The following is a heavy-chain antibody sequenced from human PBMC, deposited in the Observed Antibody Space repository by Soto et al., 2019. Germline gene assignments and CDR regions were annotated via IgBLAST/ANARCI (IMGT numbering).Heavy chain of an antibody. CDR3: AAAAIPVAGRHPDF. V-gene: IGHV1-2*02. CDR1: GYMFTGFY. CDR2: INPNNGVT. Sequence: ASVKVSCKASGYMFTGFYLHWVRQAPGQGLEWMGWINPNNGVTTYAKNFQGRVTMTRDSSISTAYMELSSLRSDDTGVYFCAAAAIPVAGRHPDFWGQGTVVTVSS. J-gene: IGHJ4*02. D-gene: IGHD6-19*01.